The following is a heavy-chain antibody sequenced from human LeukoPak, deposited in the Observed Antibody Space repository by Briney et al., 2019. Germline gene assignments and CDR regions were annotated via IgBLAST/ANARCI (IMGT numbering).Heavy chain of an antibody. Sequence: PSETLSLTCAVYGGSFSGYYWTWIRQPPGKGLEWIGEVNRSGSTNYIPSLKSRVTISVDTSKNQFSLKLSSLTAADTAVYYCARPTYCSSTSCSDAFDIWGQGTMVTVSS. CDR3: ARPTYCSSTSCSDAFDI. V-gene: IGHV4-34*01. J-gene: IGHJ3*02. D-gene: IGHD2-2*01. CDR2: VNRSGST. CDR1: GGSFSGYY.